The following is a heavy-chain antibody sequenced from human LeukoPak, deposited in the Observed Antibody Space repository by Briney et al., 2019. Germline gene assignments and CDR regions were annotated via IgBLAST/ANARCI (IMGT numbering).Heavy chain of an antibody. J-gene: IGHJ6*02. D-gene: IGHD2-21*02. CDR2: INPSGGST. CDR1: GYTFTSYY. Sequence: ASVKVSCKASGYTFTSYYMHWVRQAPGQGLEWMGIINPSGGSTSYAQKFQGRVTMTEDTSTDTAYMELSSLRSEDTAVYYCATGGDPSYYYYGMDVSGQGTTVTVSS. V-gene: IGHV1-46*01. CDR3: ATGGDPSYYYYGMDV.